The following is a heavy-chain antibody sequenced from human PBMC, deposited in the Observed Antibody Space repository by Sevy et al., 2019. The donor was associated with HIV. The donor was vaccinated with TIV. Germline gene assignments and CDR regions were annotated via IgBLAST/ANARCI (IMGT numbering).Heavy chain of an antibody. D-gene: IGHD3-3*01. V-gene: IGHV3-23*01. CDR3: AKDRVTVFGVVVTFDS. CDR1: GFNFDSYA. J-gene: IGHJ4*02. Sequence: GESLKISCAASGFNFDSYAMHWVRQVAGKGLEWVSTISGSGYATYYADSVKGRFIISRDTSRNTLYLQMNSLRVEDSAVYFCAKDRVTVFGVVVTFDSWGQGTLVTVSS. CDR2: ISGSGYAT.